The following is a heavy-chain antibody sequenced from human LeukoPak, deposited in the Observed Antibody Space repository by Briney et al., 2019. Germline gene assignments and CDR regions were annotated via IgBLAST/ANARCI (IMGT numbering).Heavy chain of an antibody. CDR3: AIVLGHPWWGVHLLREPFDY. CDR2: INPNSGGT. V-gene: IGHV1-2*02. J-gene: IGHJ4*02. CDR1: GHTSTGSN. D-gene: IGHD1-14*01. Sequence: GASVQGSCKASGHTSTGSNTHWARPATGQGIAWMGWINPNSGGTNYAQKFQGRVTMTRDTSISTAYMELSRLRSDDTAVYYCAIVLGHPWWGVHLLREPFDYWGQGTLVTVSS.